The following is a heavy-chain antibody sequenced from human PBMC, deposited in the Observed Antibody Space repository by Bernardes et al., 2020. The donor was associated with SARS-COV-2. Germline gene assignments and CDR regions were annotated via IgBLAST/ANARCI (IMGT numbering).Heavy chain of an antibody. CDR1: GFTFSTYW. J-gene: IGHJ4*02. CDR3: ARDHYGGYDY. CDR2: IKQDGREK. V-gene: IGHV3-7*04. Sequence: VGSLSLSCAASGFTFSTYWMSWVRQAPGKGLEWVANIKQDGREKYYVDSVKGRCTISRDNAKNSLYLQMSSLTAEDTAVYYCARDHYGGYDYWGQGTLVTVSS. D-gene: IGHD5-12*01.